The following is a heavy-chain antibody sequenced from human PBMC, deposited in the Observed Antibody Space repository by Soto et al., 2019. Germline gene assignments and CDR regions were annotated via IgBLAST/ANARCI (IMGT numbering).Heavy chain of an antibody. V-gene: IGHV3-33*01. CDR2: IWYDGSNK. CDR3: AREPPALYSFDY. Sequence: QVQLVESGGGVVQPGRSLRLSCAASGFTFSSYGMHWVRQAPGKGLEWVAVIWYDGSNKYYADSVKGRFTISRDNSKNTLYLQMNSLRAEDTAVYYCAREPPALYSFDYWGQGTLVTVSS. D-gene: IGHD2-2*01. CDR1: GFTFSSYG. J-gene: IGHJ4*02.